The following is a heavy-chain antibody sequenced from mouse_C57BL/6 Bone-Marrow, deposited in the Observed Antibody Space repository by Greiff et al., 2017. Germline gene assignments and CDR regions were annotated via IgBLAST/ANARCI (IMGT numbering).Heavy chain of an antibody. J-gene: IGHJ4*01. D-gene: IGHD2-4*01. CDR2: IYPGSSDT. CDR3: TRDYDCVYAMDY. V-gene: IGHV1-5*01. Sequence: EVQLQQSGTVLARPGASVKMSCKTSGYTFTSYWMHWVKQRPGQGLEWIGAIYPGSSDTSYNQKFKGKAKLTAVTSASTAYLELSRLTNEDSAVYYCTRDYDCVYAMDYWGQGTSVTVSS. CDR1: GYTFTSYW.